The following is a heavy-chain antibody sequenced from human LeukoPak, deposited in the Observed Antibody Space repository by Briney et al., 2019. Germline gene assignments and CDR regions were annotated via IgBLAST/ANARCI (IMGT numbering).Heavy chain of an antibody. J-gene: IGHJ4*02. CDR2: IPYDGTNK. D-gene: IGHD3-22*01. CDR3: VNGCDSRGYFCYFDY. CDR1: GLTFINHG. V-gene: IGHV3-30*02. Sequence: GGSLRLSCTASGLTFINHGMYWVRQAPGKGLEWVAFIPYDGTNKYYADSVKGRFTISRDNSKNMLSLQMSSLRADDTALYYCVNGCDSRGYFCYFDYWGQGALVTVSS.